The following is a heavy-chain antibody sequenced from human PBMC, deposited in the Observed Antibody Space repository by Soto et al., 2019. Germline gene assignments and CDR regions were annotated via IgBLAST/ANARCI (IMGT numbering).Heavy chain of an antibody. CDR1: GYTFTSYD. Sequence: ASVKVSCKASGYTFTSYDINWVRQATGQGLEWMGWMNPNSGNTGYAQKFQGRVTMTRNTSISTAYMELSSLRSEDTAVYYCESDLFVVVRAVGYYYYYMDVWGKGTTVTVSS. V-gene: IGHV1-8*01. D-gene: IGHD2-2*01. CDR2: MNPNSGNT. J-gene: IGHJ6*03. CDR3: ESDLFVVVRAVGYYYYYMDV.